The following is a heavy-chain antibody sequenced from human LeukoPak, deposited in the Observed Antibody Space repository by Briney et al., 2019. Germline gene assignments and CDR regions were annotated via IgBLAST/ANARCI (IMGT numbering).Heavy chain of an antibody. V-gene: IGHV3-48*03. J-gene: IGHJ4*02. CDR3: ARERDDYVWGSYRRNSYLDY. CDR2: ISTSGTTI. Sequence: GGSLRLSCVVSGFTFRSYEMNWVRQAPGQGLEWVSYISTSGTTIYYADSVRGRFTISRDNARNSLYLQMNSLRAEDTAVYYCARERDDYVWGSYRRNSYLDYWGQGTLVTVSS. D-gene: IGHD3-16*02. CDR1: GFTFRSYE.